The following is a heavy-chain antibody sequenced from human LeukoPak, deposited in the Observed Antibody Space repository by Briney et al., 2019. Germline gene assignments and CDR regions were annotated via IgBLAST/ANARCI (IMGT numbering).Heavy chain of an antibody. Sequence: GGSLRLSCAASGFTVSSNYMSWVRQAPGKGLEWVSSISSSSSYIYYADSVKGRFTISRDNAKNSLYLQMNSLRAEDTAVYYCARDIYYYDSSGYLDAFDIWGQGTMVTVSS. CDR2: ISSSSSYI. J-gene: IGHJ3*02. V-gene: IGHV3-21*01. D-gene: IGHD3-22*01. CDR1: GFTVSSNY. CDR3: ARDIYYYDSSGYLDAFDI.